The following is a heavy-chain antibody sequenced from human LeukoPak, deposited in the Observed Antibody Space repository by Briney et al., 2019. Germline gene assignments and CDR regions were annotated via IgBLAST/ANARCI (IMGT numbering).Heavy chain of an antibody. CDR1: GGSISSYY. CDR2: IYYSGST. CDR3: ARGYDILTGYYLGNWFDP. D-gene: IGHD3-9*01. J-gene: IGHJ5*02. V-gene: IGHV4-59*01. Sequence: ASETLSLTCTVSGGSISSYYWSWIRQPPGKGLEWIGYIYYSGSTNYNPSLKSRVTISVDTSKNQFSLKLSSVTAADTAVYYCARGYDILTGYYLGNWFDPWGQGTLVTVSS.